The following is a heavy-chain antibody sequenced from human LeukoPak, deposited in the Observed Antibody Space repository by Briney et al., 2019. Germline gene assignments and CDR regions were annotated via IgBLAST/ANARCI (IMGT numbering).Heavy chain of an antibody. V-gene: IGHV2-5*02. CDR1: GFSLSTSGVG. J-gene: IGHJ4*02. CDR2: IYWDADK. CDR3: AHTRRADYDSSGYHSD. Sequence: SGPTLVNPTQTLTLTCTFSGFSLSTSGVGVGWIRQPPGKALEWLALIYWDADKRYSPSLKSRLTITKDTSKNQVVLTMTNMDPVDTATYYCAHTRRADYDSSGYHSDWGQGTLVTVSS. D-gene: IGHD3-22*01.